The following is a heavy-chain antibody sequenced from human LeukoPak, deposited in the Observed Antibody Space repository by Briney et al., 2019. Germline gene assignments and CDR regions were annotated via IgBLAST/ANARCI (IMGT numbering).Heavy chain of an antibody. D-gene: IGHD5-12*01. V-gene: IGHV4-39*01. Sequence: PETLSLTCTVSGGSISSSSYYWVWIRQPPGKGLEWIGSIHYSGSTYYNPSLKSRVTMFVDTSKDQFSLKLSSVTAADTAVYYCARQDPNVVTTKGIDYWGQGTLVTVSS. CDR2: IHYSGST. CDR3: ARQDPNVVTTKGIDY. CDR1: GGSISSSSYY. J-gene: IGHJ4*02.